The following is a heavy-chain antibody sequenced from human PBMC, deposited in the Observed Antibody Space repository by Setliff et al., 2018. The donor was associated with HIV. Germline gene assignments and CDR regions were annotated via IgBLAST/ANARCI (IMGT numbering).Heavy chain of an antibody. CDR3: HSGYDTEEQSYFDY. V-gene: IGHV3-74*01. CDR2: MNSDGSRT. J-gene: IGHJ4*02. Sequence: GGSLRLSCAASGFTFSSYWMHWVRQLPGKGLVWVSSMNSDGSRTTYADSVKDRFTISRDNAKNTLYLQMNSLRAEDTGVYYCHSGYDTEEQSYFDYWGQGTLVTVS. CDR1: GFTFSSYW. D-gene: IGHD5-12*01.